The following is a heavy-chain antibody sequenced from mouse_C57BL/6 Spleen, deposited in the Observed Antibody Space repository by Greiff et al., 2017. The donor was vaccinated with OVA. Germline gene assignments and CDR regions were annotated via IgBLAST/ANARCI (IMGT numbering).Heavy chain of an antibody. V-gene: IGHV1-42*01. J-gene: IGHJ2*01. CDR1: GYSFTGYY. D-gene: IGHD1-1*01. CDR2: INPSTGGT. Sequence: VQLKQSGPELVKPGASVKISCKASGYSFTGYYMNWVKQSPEKSLEWIGEINPSTGGTTYNQKFKAKATLTVDKSSSTAYMQLKSLTSEDSAVYYCASYYYGSSDYFDYWGQGTTLTVSS. CDR3: ASYYYGSSDYFDY.